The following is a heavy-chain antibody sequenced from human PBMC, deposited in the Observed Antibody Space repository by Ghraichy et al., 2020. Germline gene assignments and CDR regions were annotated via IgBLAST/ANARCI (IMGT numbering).Heavy chain of an antibody. V-gene: IGHV4-61*02. CDR2: IYTSGST. J-gene: IGHJ5*02. CDR3: ARTNTYYDFWSGYPRWWFDP. Sequence: SETLSLTCTVSGGSISSGSYYWSWIRQPAGKGLEWIGRIYTSGSTNYNPSLKSRVTISVDTSKNQFSLKLSSVTAADTAVYYCARTNTYYDFWSGYPRWWFDPWGQGTLVTVSS. CDR1: GGSISSGSYY. D-gene: IGHD3-3*01.